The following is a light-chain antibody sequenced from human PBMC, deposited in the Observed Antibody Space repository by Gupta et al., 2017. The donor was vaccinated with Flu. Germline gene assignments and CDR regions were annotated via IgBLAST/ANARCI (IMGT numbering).Light chain of an antibody. CDR1: DIGSKS. V-gene: IGLV3-9*01. Sequence: SYELTQPLSVSVALGQTATITCGGSDIGSKSVHWYQQKPAQAPVVVIYRNVRRPSGIPERFSGSNSASTATLTISRAKAGDDGYYDCHVGDNSIAVFGGGTRLTVL. CDR2: RNV. J-gene: IGLJ3*02. CDR3: HVGDNSIAV.